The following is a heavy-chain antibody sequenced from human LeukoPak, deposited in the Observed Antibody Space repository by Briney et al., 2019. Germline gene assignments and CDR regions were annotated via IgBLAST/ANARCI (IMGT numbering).Heavy chain of an antibody. CDR2: IYYTGNT. Sequence: PSETLSLTCTVSGDSVSNGNYYWSWLRQPPGKALEWIGYIYYTGNTYYNPSLKSRVTISVDTSKNQFSLKLSSVTAADTAVYYCARSRERWELRYDFDYWGQGTLVTVSS. CDR3: ARSRERWELRYDFDY. D-gene: IGHD1-26*01. J-gene: IGHJ4*02. CDR1: GDSVSNGNYY. V-gene: IGHV4-61*01.